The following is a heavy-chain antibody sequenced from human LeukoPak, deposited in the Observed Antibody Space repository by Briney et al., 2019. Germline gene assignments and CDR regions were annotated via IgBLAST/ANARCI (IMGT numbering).Heavy chain of an antibody. D-gene: IGHD3-3*01. J-gene: IGHJ4*02. CDR2: INPNSGGT. CDR3: ARGRQVYDFWSGYYNF. V-gene: IGHV1-2*02. CDR1: GYTFTGYY. Sequence: ASVKVSCKASGYTFTGYYMHWVRQAHGQGLEWMGWINPNSGGTNYAQKFQGRVTMTRDTSISTAYMELSRLRSDDTAVYYCARGRQVYDFWSGYYNFWGQGTLVTVSS.